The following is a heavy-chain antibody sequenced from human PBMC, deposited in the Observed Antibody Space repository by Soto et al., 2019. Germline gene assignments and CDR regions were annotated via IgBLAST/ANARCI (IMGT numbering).Heavy chain of an antibody. D-gene: IGHD2-2*01. V-gene: IGHV1-8*01. CDR3: ARLYCSSTSCYISPDNWFDP. J-gene: IGHJ5*02. CDR2: MNPDSGNT. CDR1: GYTFTGYD. Sequence: GASVKVSCKASGYTFTGYDINWVRQATGQGLEWMGWMNPDSGNTGYAQKFQGRVTMTRNTSISTAYMELSSLRSEDTAVYYCARLYCSSTSCYISPDNWFDPWGQGTLVTVSS.